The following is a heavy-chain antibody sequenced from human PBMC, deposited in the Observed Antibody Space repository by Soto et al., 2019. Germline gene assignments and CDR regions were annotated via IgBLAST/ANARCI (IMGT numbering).Heavy chain of an antibody. CDR3: TRSGDADYEQRDDAFDI. D-gene: IGHD4-17*01. Sequence: EVQLVESGGGLVQPGGSLRLSCAASGFAFSNYWIHWVRQAPGKGLVWVSRMKSDGTSTSYADSVRGRFTISRDNAKNTLYLQMNSLRAEDTAVYYCTRSGDADYEQRDDAFDIWGQGTMVTVSS. CDR1: GFAFSNYW. J-gene: IGHJ3*02. CDR2: MKSDGTST. V-gene: IGHV3-74*01.